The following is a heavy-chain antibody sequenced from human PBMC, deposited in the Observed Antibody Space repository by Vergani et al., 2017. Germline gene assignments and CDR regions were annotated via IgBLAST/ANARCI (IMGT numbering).Heavy chain of an antibody. CDR3: VRHSWFRSCKSVNCSSSDY. D-gene: IGHD2/OR15-2a*01. V-gene: IGHV3-33*01. J-gene: IGHJ4*02. CDR1: GFIFKNHG. CDR2: IWDDGSKK. Sequence: QVQLVESGGGVVQPGTSLRLSCAASGFIFKNHGMQWVRQAPGKGLEWVALIWDDGSKKNYGDSMKGRFTISRDNSKDTLYLEMNSLRGEDSAVYYCVRHSWFRSCKSVNCSSSDYSGQGTLVTVSS.